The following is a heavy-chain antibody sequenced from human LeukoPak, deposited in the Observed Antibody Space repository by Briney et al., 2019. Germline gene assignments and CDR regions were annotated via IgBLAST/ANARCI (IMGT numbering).Heavy chain of an antibody. Sequence: GASVKVSCKASGYTFTRYGISWVRQAPGQGLEWMGGIIPIFGTANYAQKFQGRVTITTGESTSTAYMELSSLRSEDTAVYYCAGADSSGWYRPLIGYYFDYWGQGTLVTVSS. CDR1: GYTFTRYG. V-gene: IGHV1-69*05. CDR2: IIPIFGTA. J-gene: IGHJ4*02. CDR3: AGADSSGWYRPLIGYYFDY. D-gene: IGHD6-19*01.